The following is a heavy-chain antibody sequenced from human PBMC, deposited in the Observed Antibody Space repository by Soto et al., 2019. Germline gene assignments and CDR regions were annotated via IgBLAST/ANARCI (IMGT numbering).Heavy chain of an antibody. CDR2: MNPNSGNT. D-gene: IGHD4-17*01. J-gene: IGHJ6*03. Sequence: QVQLVQSGAEVKKPGASVKVSCKASGYTFTSYDINWVRQATGQGLEWMGWMNPNSGNTGYAQKFQGRVTMTRNTSISTAYMELSSLRSEDTAVYYCARGHREGTTVTLYYYYYMDVWGKGTTVTVSS. V-gene: IGHV1-8*01. CDR1: GYTFTSYD. CDR3: ARGHREGTTVTLYYYYYMDV.